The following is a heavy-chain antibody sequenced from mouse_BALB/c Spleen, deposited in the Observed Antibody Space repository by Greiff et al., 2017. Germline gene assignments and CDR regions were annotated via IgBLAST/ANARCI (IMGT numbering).Heavy chain of an antibody. V-gene: IGHV1-15*01. CDR3: TRTGLYYGNYEDY. J-gene: IGHJ4*01. Sequence: QVQLTESGAELVRPGASVTLSCKASGYTFTDYEMHWVKQTPVHGLEWIGAIDPETGGTAYNQKFKGKATLTADKSSSTAYMELRSLTSEDSAVYYCTRTGLYYGNYEDYWGQGTSVTVSS. D-gene: IGHD2-1*01. CDR2: IDPETGGT. CDR1: GYTFTDYE.